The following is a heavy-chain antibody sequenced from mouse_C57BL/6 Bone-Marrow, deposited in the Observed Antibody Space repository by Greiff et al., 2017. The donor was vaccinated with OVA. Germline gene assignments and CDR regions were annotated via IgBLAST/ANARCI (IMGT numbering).Heavy chain of an antibody. Sequence: QVQLQQPGAELVKPGASVKLSCKASGYTFTSYWMHRVKQRPGQGLEWIGMIHPNSGSTNYNEKFKSKATLTVDKSSSTAYMQLSSLTSEDSAVYYCARFLITTVVATPAMDYWGQGTSVTVSS. D-gene: IGHD1-1*01. CDR2: IHPNSGST. V-gene: IGHV1-64*01. CDR1: GYTFTSYW. CDR3: ARFLITTVVATPAMDY. J-gene: IGHJ4*01.